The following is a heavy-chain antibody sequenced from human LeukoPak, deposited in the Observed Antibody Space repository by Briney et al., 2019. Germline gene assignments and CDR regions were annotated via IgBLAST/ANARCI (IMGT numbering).Heavy chain of an antibody. CDR1: GFTFSSYD. V-gene: IGHV3-33*01. Sequence: GGSLRLSCAASGFTFSSYDMHWVRQATGKGQEWVAVIWYDGSKNYHADSVRGRFTISRDNSKNSIYLQMSSLRAEDTAVYYCARAQDYDNSGFVDGFDIWGQGTMVTVSS. CDR3: ARAQDYDNSGFVDGFDI. D-gene: IGHD3-22*01. J-gene: IGHJ3*02. CDR2: IWYDGSKN.